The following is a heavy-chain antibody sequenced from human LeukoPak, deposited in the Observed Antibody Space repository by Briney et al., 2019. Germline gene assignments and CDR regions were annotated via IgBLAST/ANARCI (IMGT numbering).Heavy chain of an antibody. CDR3: AKVYSSSSRDAFDV. D-gene: IGHD6-6*01. Sequence: SETVSLTCAVYGVSFRGYYWSWIRQSPGKGLEWIGELNHGGSTNYNSSLKSRVTMSVDTSKSQFSLELRSVTAADTALYYCAKVYSSSSRDAFDVWGPGTMVVVSS. CDR2: LNHGGST. CDR1: GVSFRGYY. J-gene: IGHJ3*01. V-gene: IGHV4-34*01.